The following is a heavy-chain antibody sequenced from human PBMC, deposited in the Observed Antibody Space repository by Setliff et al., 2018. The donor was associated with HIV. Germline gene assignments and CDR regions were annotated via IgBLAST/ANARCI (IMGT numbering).Heavy chain of an antibody. CDR1: GGSISSSNW. J-gene: IGHJ3*01. D-gene: IGHD4-17*01. CDR2: IYHTGST. CDR3: TTHYGDVGAFDL. V-gene: IGHV4-4*02. Sequence: SETLSLTCAVSGGSISSSNWWSWVRQPPGKGLEWIGEIYHTGSTNYNPSLKSRVTISVDKSKNQFSLKLSSVTAADTAVYYFTTHYGDVGAFDLWGQGTMVTVSS.